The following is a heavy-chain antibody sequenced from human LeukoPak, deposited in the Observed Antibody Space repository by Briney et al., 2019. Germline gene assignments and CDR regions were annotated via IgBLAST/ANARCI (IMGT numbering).Heavy chain of an antibody. Sequence: GSLRLSCAVSGFTFSNYNMNWIRQAPGKGLEWVSHISSSSSTIYYADSVKGRFTISRDNAKNSVFLQMDSLRAEDTAVYFCARDGYNHDAFDIWGQGTMVTVSS. J-gene: IGHJ3*02. D-gene: IGHD5-24*01. CDR1: GFTFSNYN. V-gene: IGHV3-48*04. CDR2: ISSSSSTI. CDR3: ARDGYNHDAFDI.